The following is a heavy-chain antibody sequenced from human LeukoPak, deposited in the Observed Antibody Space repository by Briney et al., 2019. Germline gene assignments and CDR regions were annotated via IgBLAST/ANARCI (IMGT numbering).Heavy chain of an antibody. CDR3: ARSLLGSGSYFLFDY. CDR1: GGTFSSYA. J-gene: IGHJ4*02. Sequence: SVKVSCKASGGTFSSYAISWVRQAPGQGLEWMGGIIPIFGTANYAQKFQGRVTITTDESTSTAYMELSSLRSEDTAVYYCARSLLGSGSYFLFDYWGQGTLVTVSS. V-gene: IGHV1-69*05. CDR2: IIPIFGTA. D-gene: IGHD3-10*01.